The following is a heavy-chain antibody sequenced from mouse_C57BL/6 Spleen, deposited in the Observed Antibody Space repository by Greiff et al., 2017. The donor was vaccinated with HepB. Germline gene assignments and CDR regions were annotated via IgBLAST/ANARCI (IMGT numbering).Heavy chain of an antibody. D-gene: IGHD4-1*01. V-gene: IGHV14-4*01. Sequence: VQLQQSGAELVRPGASVKLSCTASGFNIKDDYMHWVKQRPEQGLEWIGWIDPENGDTEYASKFQGKATITADTSSNTAYLQLSSLTAEDTAVYYCTTNWDKGYWGQSTTLTVSS. J-gene: IGHJ2*01. CDR3: TTNWDKGY. CDR2: IDPENGDT. CDR1: GFNIKDDY.